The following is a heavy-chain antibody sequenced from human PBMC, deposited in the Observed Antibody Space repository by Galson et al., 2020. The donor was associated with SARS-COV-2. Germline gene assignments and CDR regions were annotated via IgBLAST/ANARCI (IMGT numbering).Heavy chain of an antibody. J-gene: IGHJ4*02. CDR3: ARPPGHYFDY. Sequence: ALHGESLKISCAASGFTFSIYWMHWVRQAPGKGLVWVSRIYSEGSSTSYADSVKGRFTISRDNSKNTLYLQMNSLRAEDTAVYYCARPPGHYFDYWGQGTLVTVSS. CDR1: GFTFSIYW. V-gene: IGHV3-74*01. CDR2: IYSEGSST.